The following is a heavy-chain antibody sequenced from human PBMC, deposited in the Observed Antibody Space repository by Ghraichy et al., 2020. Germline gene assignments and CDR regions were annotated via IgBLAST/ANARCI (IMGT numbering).Heavy chain of an antibody. Sequence: SETLSLTCAVYGGSFSGYSWSWIRQPPGKGLEWIGEVSRSGITNYNPSLKSRVTTSLDTSKNQFSLKLSSVTAADTAVYFCARRGGFDLWGQGTLVTVSS. V-gene: IGHV4-34*01. J-gene: IGHJ4*02. CDR2: VSRSGIT. D-gene: IGHD3-3*01. CDR3: ARRGGFDL. CDR1: GGSFSGYS.